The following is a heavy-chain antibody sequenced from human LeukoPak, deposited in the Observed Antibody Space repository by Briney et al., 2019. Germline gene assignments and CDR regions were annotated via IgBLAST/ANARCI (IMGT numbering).Heavy chain of an antibody. CDR3: ARDRISVTDPPNWFDP. V-gene: IGHV4-39*02. CDR1: GGSISSSSYY. J-gene: IGHJ5*02. D-gene: IGHD6-19*01. CDR2: IHYSGST. Sequence: PSETLSLTCTVSGGSISSSSYYWGWIRQPPGKGLEWIGNIHYSGSTYYNPSLKSRVTISVDTSKNQFSLKLRSVTAADTAVYYCARDRISVTDPPNWFDPWGQGTLVIVSS.